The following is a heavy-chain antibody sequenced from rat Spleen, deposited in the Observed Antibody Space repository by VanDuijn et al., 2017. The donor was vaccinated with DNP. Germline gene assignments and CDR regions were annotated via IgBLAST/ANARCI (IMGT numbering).Heavy chain of an antibody. J-gene: IGHJ4*01. Sequence: EVQLVETGGGLVQPGRSLKLSCVASGFTFSSYWLYWIRQAPGKGLTWVASINTDGGSTYYPDFVKGRFTISRDNAENTVYLQMNSLRSEDTATYYCAKGPNAMDAWGQGTSVTVSS. CDR3: AKGPNAMDA. V-gene: IGHV5-58*01. CDR1: GFTFSSYW. CDR2: INTDGGST.